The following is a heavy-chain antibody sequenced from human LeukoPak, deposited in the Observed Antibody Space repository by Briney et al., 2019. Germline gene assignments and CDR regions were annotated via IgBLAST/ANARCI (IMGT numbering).Heavy chain of an antibody. CDR1: GGSISSGGYY. D-gene: IGHD5-12*01. Sequence: SETLSLTCTVSGGSISSGGYYWSWIRQHPGKGLEWIGYIYYSGSTYYNPSLKSRVTISVDTSKNQFSLKLSSVTAADTAVSYCAGGGIVATLDYWGQGTLVTVSS. V-gene: IGHV4-31*03. CDR2: IYYSGST. J-gene: IGHJ4*02. CDR3: AGGGIVATLDY.